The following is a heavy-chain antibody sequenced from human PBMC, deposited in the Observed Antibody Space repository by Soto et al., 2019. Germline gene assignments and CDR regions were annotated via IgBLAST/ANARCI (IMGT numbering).Heavy chain of an antibody. Sequence: SETLSLTCTVSGGSISSYYWSWIRQPPGKGLEWIGYIYYSGNTYYNPSLKSRVTISVDTSKNQFSLKLTSVTAADTAVYFCARHLRVGAGIALDIWGQGTTVTVSS. CDR3: ARHLRVGAGIALDI. D-gene: IGHD1-26*01. CDR2: IYYSGNT. V-gene: IGHV4-59*06. CDR1: GGSISSYY. J-gene: IGHJ3*02.